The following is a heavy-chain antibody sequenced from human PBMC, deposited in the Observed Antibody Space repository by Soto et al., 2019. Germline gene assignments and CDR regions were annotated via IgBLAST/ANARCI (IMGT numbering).Heavy chain of an antibody. Sequence: PGGSLRLSCAASGFPFSSYAMSWVRQAPGKGLEWVAVISYDGSNKYYADSVKGRFTISRDNSKNTLYLQMNSLRAEDTAVYYCAKDIRSGSYFYGPNDYWGQGTLVTVSS. V-gene: IGHV3-30*18. J-gene: IGHJ4*02. CDR3: AKDIRSGSYFYGPNDY. D-gene: IGHD1-26*01. CDR1: GFPFSSYA. CDR2: ISYDGSNK.